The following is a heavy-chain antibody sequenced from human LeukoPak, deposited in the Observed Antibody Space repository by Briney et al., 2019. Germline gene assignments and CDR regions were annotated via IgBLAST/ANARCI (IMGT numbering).Heavy chain of an antibody. CDR1: GFTFGSRW. D-gene: IGHD5-24*01. J-gene: IGHJ4*02. V-gene: IGHV3-7*04. CDR3: ARETEMANLDY. CDR2: IKQDGSEK. Sequence: QPGGSLRLSCTASGFTFGSRWMNWVRQAPGKGLEWVANIKQDGSEKYYVDSVKGRFTISRDNAKKSLYLQMNSLRAEDTAVYYCARETEMANLDYWGQGTLVTVSS.